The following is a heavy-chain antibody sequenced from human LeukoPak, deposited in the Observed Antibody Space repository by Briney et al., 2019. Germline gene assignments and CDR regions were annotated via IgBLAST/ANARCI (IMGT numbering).Heavy chain of an antibody. D-gene: IGHD1-14*01. CDR3: ARDAGNLAGFDY. CDR2: ISSSSSYI. J-gene: IGHJ4*02. CDR1: GFTFSSYS. V-gene: IGHV3-21*01. Sequence: GGSLRLSCAASGFTFSSYSTNWVRQAPGKGLEWVSSISSSSSYIYYADSVKGRFTISRNNAKNSLYLQMNSLRAEDTAVYYCARDAGNLAGFDYWGQGTLVTVSS.